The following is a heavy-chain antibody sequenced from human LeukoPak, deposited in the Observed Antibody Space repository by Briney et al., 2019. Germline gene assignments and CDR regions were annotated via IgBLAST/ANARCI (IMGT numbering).Heavy chain of an antibody. CDR1: GSSISSGHY. J-gene: IGHJ5*02. V-gene: IGHV4-38-2*01. CDR3: VRRADPDSRGYFPHCFDA. CDR2: IYHNGNI. D-gene: IGHD3-22*01. Sequence: SETLSLTCAVSGSSISSGHYWGWIRQPPGKGLEWIGSIYHNGNIYYNTALKSRVSIAVDTSKNQFFLSLRSVTAADTAVYYCVRRADPDSRGYFPHCFDAWGQGTLVTVSS.